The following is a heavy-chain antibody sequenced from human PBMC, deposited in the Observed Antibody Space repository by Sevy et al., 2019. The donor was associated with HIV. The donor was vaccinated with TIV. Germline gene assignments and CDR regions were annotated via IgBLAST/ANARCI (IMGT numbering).Heavy chain of an antibody. D-gene: IGHD5-18*01. Sequence: GGSLRLSCAASGFTFSNYAMSWVRQTPGKALEWVSAISGSADATYYTDSVKGRFTISRDNSKNTVYLQMNSLRAEDTAVYYCVKEVSQYSYSDYWGQGTLVTVSS. CDR1: GFTFSNYA. V-gene: IGHV3-23*01. J-gene: IGHJ4*02. CDR2: ISGSADAT. CDR3: VKEVSQYSYSDY.